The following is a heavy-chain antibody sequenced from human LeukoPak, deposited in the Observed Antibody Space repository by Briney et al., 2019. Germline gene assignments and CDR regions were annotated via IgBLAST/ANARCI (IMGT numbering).Heavy chain of an antibody. Sequence: ASVKVSCKASGYTFTSYGISWVRQAPGQGLEWMGWISAYNGNTNYAQKLQGRVTMTTDTSTSTAYMELRSLRSDDTAVYYCARVSRRITMIVVVIKSSDFDYWGQGTLVTASS. V-gene: IGHV1-18*01. CDR1: GYTFTSYG. D-gene: IGHD3-22*01. CDR2: ISAYNGNT. J-gene: IGHJ4*02. CDR3: ARVSRRITMIVVVIKSSDFDY.